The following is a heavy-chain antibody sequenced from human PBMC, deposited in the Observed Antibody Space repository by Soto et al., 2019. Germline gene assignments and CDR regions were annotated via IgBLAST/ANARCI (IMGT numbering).Heavy chain of an antibody. CDR2: IYYSGST. CDR1: GGSISSGGYY. J-gene: IGHJ4*02. D-gene: IGHD5-12*01. V-gene: IGHV4-31*03. Sequence: QVQLQESGPGLVKPSQTLSLTCTVSGGSISSGGYYWSWIRQHPGKGLEWIGYIYYSGSTYYNPALKRRVTISVDASKNQFPLELGSVTAADTAGYYCARTGGYDEPFDYWGQGTLVTVSS. CDR3: ARTGGYDEPFDY.